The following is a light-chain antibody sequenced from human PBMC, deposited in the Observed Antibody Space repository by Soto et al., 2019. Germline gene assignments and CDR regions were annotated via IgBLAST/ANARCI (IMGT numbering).Light chain of an antibody. CDR3: QNYNGAPWT. CDR1: QGISTN. V-gene: IGKV1-27*01. Sequence: DIQMTQSPSSLSASVGDRVTITCRASQGISTNLVWYQQKPGTVPQLLIFAASTLQSGGPSRFSGSGSGTDFTLTISSLQPEDVATYYCQNYNGAPWTFGQRTKVEIK. CDR2: AAS. J-gene: IGKJ1*01.